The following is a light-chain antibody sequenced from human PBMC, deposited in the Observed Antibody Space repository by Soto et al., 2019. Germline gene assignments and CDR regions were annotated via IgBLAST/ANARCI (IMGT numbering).Light chain of an antibody. J-gene: IGLJ1*01. V-gene: IGLV2-14*01. CDR3: IAYSSTPSYG. Sequence: QSALTQPASVSGSPGQSITISCTGTSSDVGGYNYVSWYQQHPGKAPKVIVYDVSNRPSGVSDRFSGSKSGNTASLTISGLHAEDEADYYCIAYSSTPSYGFGTGTKVTDL. CDR2: DVS. CDR1: SSDVGGYNY.